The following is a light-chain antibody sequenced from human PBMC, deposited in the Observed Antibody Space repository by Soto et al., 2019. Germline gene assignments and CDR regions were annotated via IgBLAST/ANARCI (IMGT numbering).Light chain of an antibody. V-gene: IGKV2-28*01. CDR2: LGS. CDR1: QSLLHSKGYNY. Sequence: DVVMNQSPLSLPVTPGEPASISCRSSQSLLHSKGYNYLDWYLQKPGQSPQLLMSLGSNRTSGVPDRFSGSESGTDFTLKISRVEAEDVGVYYCMQALQTPYTFGQGTKLEIK. J-gene: IGKJ2*01. CDR3: MQALQTPYT.